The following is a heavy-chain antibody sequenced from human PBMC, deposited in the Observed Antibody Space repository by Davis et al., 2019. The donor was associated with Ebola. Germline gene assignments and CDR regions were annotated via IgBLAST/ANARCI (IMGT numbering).Heavy chain of an antibody. CDR3: ASSYGDYPADQ. J-gene: IGHJ4*02. D-gene: IGHD4-17*01. Sequence: LRLSCAVSGGSISSGGYSWSWIRQPPGKGLEWIGYIYHSGSTYYTSSLKSRVTISVDRSKNQFSLRLSSVTAADTAVYYCASSYGDYPADQWGQGTLVTVSS. V-gene: IGHV4-30-2*01. CDR1: GGSISSGGYS. CDR2: IYHSGST.